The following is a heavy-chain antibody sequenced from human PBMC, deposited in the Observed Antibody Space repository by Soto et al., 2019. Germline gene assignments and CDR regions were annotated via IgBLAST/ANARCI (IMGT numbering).Heavy chain of an antibody. CDR1: GYTFTSYA. J-gene: IGHJ6*03. CDR3: AMLGDVSVCQYYYMDV. V-gene: IGHV1-3*01. D-gene: IGHD3-16*01. CDR2: INAGNGNT. Sequence: GASVKVSCKASGYTFTSYAMHWVRQAPGQRLEWMGWINAGNGNTKYSQKFQGRVTITRDTSASTAYMELSSLRSEDTAVYYCAMLGDVSVCQYYYMDVWGKGTTVTVAS.